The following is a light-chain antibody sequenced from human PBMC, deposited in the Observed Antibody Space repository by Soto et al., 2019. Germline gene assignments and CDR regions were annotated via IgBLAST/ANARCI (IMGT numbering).Light chain of an antibody. CDR1: QSVSSDY. CDR3: QQFGTSPRFT. J-gene: IGKJ2*01. CDR2: GAS. V-gene: IGKV3-20*01. Sequence: DIVLTQSPGTLSVSPGERATLSCRASQSVSSDYLAWYQQKPGQAPRLLIYGASSRATGIPDRFSGSGSGTDFTLTISRLGPEDFAVYYCQQFGTSPRFTFGQGTKLEIK.